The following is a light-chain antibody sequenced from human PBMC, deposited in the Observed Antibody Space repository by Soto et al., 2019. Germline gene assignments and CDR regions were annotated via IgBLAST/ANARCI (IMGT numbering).Light chain of an antibody. J-gene: IGKJ4*01. CDR3: QQYHKWPLT. Sequence: EIVMTQSPATLSVSPGERATLSCSASQSVSSNLAWYQQKPGEAPRLIIYGASTRATGIPARFGGSGSGTEFILTISRLQSEDFAVYYCQQYHKWPLTFGGGTKVDI. V-gene: IGKV3-15*01. CDR1: QSVSSN. CDR2: GAS.